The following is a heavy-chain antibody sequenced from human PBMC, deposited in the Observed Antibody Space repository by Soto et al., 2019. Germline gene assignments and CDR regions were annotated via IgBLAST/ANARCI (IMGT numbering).Heavy chain of an antibody. J-gene: IGHJ6*03. CDR2: INHSGST. V-gene: IGHV4-34*01. CDR3: ARGKPSYDFWSGYYDHYYYYMDV. D-gene: IGHD3-3*01. Sequence: SETLSLTCAVYGGSFGGYYGSWIRQPQGKGLEWIGEINHSGSTNYNPSLKSRVTISVDTSKNQFSLKLSSVTAADTAVYYCARGKPSYDFWSGYYDHYYYYMDVWGKGTTVTVSS. CDR1: GGSFGGYY.